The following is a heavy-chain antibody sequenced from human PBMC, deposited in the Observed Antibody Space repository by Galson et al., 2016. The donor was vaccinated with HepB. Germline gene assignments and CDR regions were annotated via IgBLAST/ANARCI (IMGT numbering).Heavy chain of an antibody. CDR2: IYYSGST. D-gene: IGHD6-13*01. CDR3: AREASILTAAAPPYWAFDL. V-gene: IGHV4-31*03. CDR1: GDSISSGRYY. J-gene: IGHJ2*01. Sequence: TLSLTCSVSGDSISSGRYYWSWIRQHPVKGLEWIGYIYYSGSTSYNPSLKSRFSISIDPPKNQFSLHLTSVTAADTAVYYCAREASILTAAAPPYWAFDLWGRGTLVTVSS.